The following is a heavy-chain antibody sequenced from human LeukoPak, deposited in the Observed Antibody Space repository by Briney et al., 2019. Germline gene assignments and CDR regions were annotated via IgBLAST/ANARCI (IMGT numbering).Heavy chain of an antibody. D-gene: IGHD3-10*01. CDR3: ARGGYGSGSPWSY. Sequence: PSETLSLTCTGSGGSISSYYWSWIRQPPGNGLEWSGYIYYSGSTNYNPSLKSRVTITVDTSKNQFSLKLSSVTAADTAVYYCARGGYGSGSPWSYWGQGTLVTVSS. J-gene: IGHJ4*02. CDR2: IYYSGST. CDR1: GGSISSYY. V-gene: IGHV4-59*01.